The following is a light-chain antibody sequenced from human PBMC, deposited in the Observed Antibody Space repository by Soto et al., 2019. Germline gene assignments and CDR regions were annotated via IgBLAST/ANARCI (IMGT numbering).Light chain of an antibody. CDR1: QSVSSN. CDR2: GAS. Sequence: EIVMTQSPATLSVSPGERATLSCRASQSVSSNLAWNQKKPGQPPRPLIYGASTRPTGLPARLSGSGSGTEFTLTISSLQSEDFAVYYCQQYNNWPPWTFGQGTKVEIK. J-gene: IGKJ1*01. CDR3: QQYNNWPPWT. V-gene: IGKV3-15*01.